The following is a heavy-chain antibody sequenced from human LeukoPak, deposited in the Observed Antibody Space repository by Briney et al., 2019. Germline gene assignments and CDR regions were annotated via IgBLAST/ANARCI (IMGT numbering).Heavy chain of an antibody. J-gene: IGHJ4*02. V-gene: IGHV3-11*05. CDR1: GFTFSDYY. CDR2: ISRTSIYT. D-gene: IGHD5-12*01. Sequence: PGGSLRLSCAASGFTFSDYYMSWIRQAPGKGLEWVSDISRTSIYTDYPDSVKGRFTISRDNAKNSLNLQMNSLRAEDTAVYYCARDSGYSGYSDYWGQGTLVTVSS. CDR3: ARDSGYSGYSDY.